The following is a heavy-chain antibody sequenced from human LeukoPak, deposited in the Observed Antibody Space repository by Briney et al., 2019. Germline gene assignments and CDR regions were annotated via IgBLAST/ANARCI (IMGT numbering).Heavy chain of an antibody. CDR1: AFTFRSYD. D-gene: IGHD6-13*01. Sequence: GGSLRLSCGASAFTFRSYDMYWVRQATGKGLEWVSSIGTASNTYYPDSVEGRFTISREKAKNSLYLQMNSLRVGDTALYYCVRGASTWYHWDYWGQGTLVTVSS. V-gene: IGHV3-13*04. CDR3: VRGASTWYHWDY. J-gene: IGHJ4*02. CDR2: IGTASNT.